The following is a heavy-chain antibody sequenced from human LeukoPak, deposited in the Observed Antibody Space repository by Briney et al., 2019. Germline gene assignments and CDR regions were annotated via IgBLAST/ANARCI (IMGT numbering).Heavy chain of an antibody. V-gene: IGHV3-33*01. CDR2: IWYDGSNK. CDR1: GFTFSSYG. J-gene: IGHJ6*02. Sequence: QPGGSLRLSCAASGFTFSSYGMHWVRQAPGKGLEWVAVIWYDGSNKYYADSVKGRFTISRDNSKNTLYLQMNSLRAEDTAVYYCARAKGMEWTFYGMDVWGQGTTVTVSS. CDR3: ARAKGMEWTFYGMDV. D-gene: IGHD3-3*01.